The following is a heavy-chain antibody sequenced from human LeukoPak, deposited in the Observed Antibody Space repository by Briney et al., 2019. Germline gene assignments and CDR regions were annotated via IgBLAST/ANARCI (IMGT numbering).Heavy chain of an antibody. Sequence: PGRSLRLSCAASGFTFSIYGMHWVRQAPGKGLEWVAVISYDGPNKYYVESVKGRFTISRDDSKRTLYLQMNSLRPEDTAVYYCAKEKLPSGYSFLTDYWGQGTLVTVSS. J-gene: IGHJ4*02. V-gene: IGHV3-30*18. CDR3: AKEKLPSGYSFLTDY. CDR2: ISYDGPNK. D-gene: IGHD5-18*01. CDR1: GFTFSIYG.